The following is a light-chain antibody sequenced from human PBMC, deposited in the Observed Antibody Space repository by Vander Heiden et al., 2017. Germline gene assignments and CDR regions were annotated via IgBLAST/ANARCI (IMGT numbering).Light chain of an antibody. CDR2: GAS. J-gene: IGKJ1*01. CDR1: QSVSSN. CDR3: QQYNNWPPWT. V-gene: IGKV3-15*01. Sequence: EKRTTPFSATLSVSPGERATLSCRASQSVSSNLAWYQQKPGQAPRLLIYGASTRATGIPARFSGSGSGTEFTLTISSLQSEDFAVYYCQQYNNWPPWTFGQGTKVEIK.